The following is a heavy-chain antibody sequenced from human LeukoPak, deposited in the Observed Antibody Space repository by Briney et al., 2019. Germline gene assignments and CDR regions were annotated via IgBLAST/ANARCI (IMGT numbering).Heavy chain of an antibody. CDR1: GFTFSSYA. Sequence: GGSLRLSCAASGFTFSSYAMSWVRQAPGRGLEWVSAISGSGDSTYYADSVKGRFTISRDNTKNSLYLQMNSLRAEDTAVYYCARDGWYYDILTGSHTEYYFDYWGQGTLVTVSS. D-gene: IGHD3-9*01. V-gene: IGHV3-23*01. J-gene: IGHJ4*02. CDR2: ISGSGDST. CDR3: ARDGWYYDILTGSHTEYYFDY.